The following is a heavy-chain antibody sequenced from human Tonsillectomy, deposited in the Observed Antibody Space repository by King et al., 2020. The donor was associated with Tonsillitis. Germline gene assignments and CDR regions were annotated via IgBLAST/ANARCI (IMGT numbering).Heavy chain of an antibody. J-gene: IGHJ6*02. CDR3: ASDRDYSYGMDV. V-gene: IGHV3-74*03. Sequence: VQLVESGGGLVQPGGSLRLSCAASGFTFSSYWMHWVRQAPGKGLVWVSRINTDGSSITYADSVKGRFTISRDNAKNTLYLQMHSLRAEDTAVYYCASDRDYSYGMDVWGQGTTVTVSS. CDR2: INTDGSSI. CDR1: GFTFSSYW.